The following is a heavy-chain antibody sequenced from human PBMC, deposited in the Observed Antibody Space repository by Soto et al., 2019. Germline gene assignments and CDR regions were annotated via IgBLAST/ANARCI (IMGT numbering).Heavy chain of an antibody. V-gene: IGHV2-5*01. CDR1: GFSLSTSGVG. J-gene: IGHJ4*02. CDR2: IYWNDDK. CDR3: ALSLYYYDSSYFDY. D-gene: IGHD3-22*01. Sequence: QITLKESGPTLVKPTQILTLTCTFSGFSLSTSGVGVGWIRQPPGKALEWLALIYWNDDKRYSPSLKSRLTITKDTSKNQVVLTMTNMDPVDTATYYCALSLYYYDSSYFDYWGQGTLVTVSS.